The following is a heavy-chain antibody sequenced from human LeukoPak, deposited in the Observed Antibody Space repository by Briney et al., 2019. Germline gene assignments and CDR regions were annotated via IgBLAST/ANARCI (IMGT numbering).Heavy chain of an antibody. CDR3: ARATLDN. Sequence: SGGSLRLSCAASGFTVSNNYISWVRQAPGKGLEWVSVIYSGGSTKYADSVKARFTISRDNSKNTVYLQMNSPRADDTAVYYCARATLDNWGQGTLVTVSS. V-gene: IGHV3-53*01. CDR2: IYSGGST. CDR1: GFTVSNNY. J-gene: IGHJ4*02.